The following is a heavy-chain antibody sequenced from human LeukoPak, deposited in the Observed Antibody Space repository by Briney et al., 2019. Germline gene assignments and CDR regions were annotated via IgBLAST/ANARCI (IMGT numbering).Heavy chain of an antibody. CDR1: GHTLSSYA. D-gene: IGHD3-9*01. Sequence: GASVEVSCEASGHTLSSYAISGVRHAPAQGFEWMGGIIPIFGTANYTQKSEGRVTITANKSTSTAYMELSSLRSEDTAVYYCARPVYYDILTGYSGRNWFDPWGQGTLVTVSS. V-gene: IGHV1-69*06. J-gene: IGHJ5*02. CDR2: IIPIFGTA. CDR3: ARPVYYDILTGYSGRNWFDP.